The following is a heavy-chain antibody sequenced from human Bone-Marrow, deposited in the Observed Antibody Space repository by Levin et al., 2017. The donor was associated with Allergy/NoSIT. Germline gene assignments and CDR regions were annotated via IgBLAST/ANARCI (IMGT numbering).Heavy chain of an antibody. J-gene: IGHJ4*02. V-gene: IGHV3-7*01. CDR2: IKQDGSEP. CDR1: GFTFSNYW. Sequence: SCVASGFTFSNYWMSWVRQAPGKGLEWLGNIKQDGSEPYYVDSVKGRFTMSRDNAKKSLYLQMNSLRAEDTGVYYCASTNVATAGSTFGGRGTLVTVSS. D-gene: IGHD1/OR15-1a*01. CDR3: ASTNVATAGSTF.